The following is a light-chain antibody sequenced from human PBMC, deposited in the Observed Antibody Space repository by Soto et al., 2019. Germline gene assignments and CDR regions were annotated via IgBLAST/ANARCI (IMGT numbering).Light chain of an antibody. CDR2: GAS. V-gene: IGKV3-20*01. J-gene: IGKJ1*01. CDR1: QSVRRSY. Sequence: EIVLTQSPGTLSVSPGERATLSCRASQSVRRSYLGWYKQKPGQAPRLLIYGASSRATGIPDRFSGSGSGTDFTLTISRLEPDDFAVYYFQQYGSSPRTFGQGNKVEIK. CDR3: QQYGSSPRT.